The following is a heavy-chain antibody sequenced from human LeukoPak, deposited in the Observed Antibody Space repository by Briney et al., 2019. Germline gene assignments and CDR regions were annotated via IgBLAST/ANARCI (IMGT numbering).Heavy chain of an antibody. V-gene: IGHV1-2*02. CDR1: GYTFTGYY. Sequence: ASVKVSCKPSGYTFTGYYIHWVRQAPGQGLEWMGWINPNSGGTDYAQKFQGRVTMTRDTSVSTAYMELGRLRSDDTAVYYCARLSNSGYIIYFDYWGQGTLVTVSS. D-gene: IGHD5-12*01. J-gene: IGHJ4*02. CDR3: ARLSNSGYIIYFDY. CDR2: INPNSGGT.